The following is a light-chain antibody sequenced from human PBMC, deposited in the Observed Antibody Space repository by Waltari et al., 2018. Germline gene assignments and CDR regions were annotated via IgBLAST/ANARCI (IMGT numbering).Light chain of an antibody. CDR2: DVT. CDR1: SSDSGGYNY. Sequence: SALTQPDSVSGSPGQSITISCSGISSDSGGYNYVSWYQQHPGEAPKLIIYDVTNRPSGFSDRFSGSKSGSSASLTISGLQPDDEADYYCSSFTSSTTGIFGGGTKLTVL. J-gene: IGLJ2*01. V-gene: IGLV2-14*03. CDR3: SSFTSSTTGI.